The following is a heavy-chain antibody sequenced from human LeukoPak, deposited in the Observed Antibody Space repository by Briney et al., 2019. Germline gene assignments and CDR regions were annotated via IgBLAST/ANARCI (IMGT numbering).Heavy chain of an antibody. V-gene: IGHV3-74*01. CDR3: AREPYCSSTSCYARYYFDY. Sequence: GGSLRLSCAASGLTFSSHWMHWVRQAPGKGLVWVSRITNDGSSTTYADSVKGRFTISRDNAKNMLYLQVNSLRAEDTAVYYCAREPYCSSTSCYARYYFDYWGQGTLVTVSS. D-gene: IGHD2-2*01. CDR2: ITNDGSST. J-gene: IGHJ4*02. CDR1: GLTFSSHW.